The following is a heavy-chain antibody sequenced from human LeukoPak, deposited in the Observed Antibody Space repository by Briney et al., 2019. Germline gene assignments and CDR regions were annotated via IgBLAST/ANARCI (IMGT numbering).Heavy chain of an antibody. V-gene: IGHV4-34*01. CDR1: GGSFSGYY. CDR2: INHSGST. Sequence: PSETLSLTCAVYGGSFSGYYWSWIRQPPGKGLEWIGEINHSGSTNYNPSLKSRVTISVDTSKNQFSLKLSSVTAADTAVYYCARGNIYSSGNWFDPWGQGTLVTVSS. CDR3: ARGNIYSSGNWFDP. D-gene: IGHD3-10*01. J-gene: IGHJ5*02.